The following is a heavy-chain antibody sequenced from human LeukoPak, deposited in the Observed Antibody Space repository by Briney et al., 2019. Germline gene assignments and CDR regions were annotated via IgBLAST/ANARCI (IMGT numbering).Heavy chain of an antibody. CDR1: GFTFSSYD. CDR3: ARSGKPYYYDSRGYYFDY. J-gene: IGHJ4*02. Sequence: GGSLRLSCAASGFTFSSYDMHWVRQATGKGLEWVSAIGTAGDTYYPGSVKGRFTISRENAKNSLYLQMNSLRAGDTAVYYCARSGKPYYYDSRGYYFDYWGQGTLVTVSS. V-gene: IGHV3-13*04. D-gene: IGHD3-22*01. CDR2: IGTAGDT.